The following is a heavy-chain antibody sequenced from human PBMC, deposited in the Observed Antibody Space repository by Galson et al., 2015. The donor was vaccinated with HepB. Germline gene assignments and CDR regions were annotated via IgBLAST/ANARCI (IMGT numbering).Heavy chain of an antibody. D-gene: IGHD2-15*01. J-gene: IGHJ5*02. V-gene: IGHV4-34*01. CDR1: GGSFSGYY. CDR2: INHSGST. CDR3: AGGRPRVVVAATRWFDP. Sequence: ETLSLTCAVYGGSFSGYYWSWIRQPPGKGLEWIGEINHSGSTNYNPSLKSRVTISVDTSKNQFSLKLSSVTAADTAVYYWAGGRPRVVVAATRWFDPWGQGTLVTVSS.